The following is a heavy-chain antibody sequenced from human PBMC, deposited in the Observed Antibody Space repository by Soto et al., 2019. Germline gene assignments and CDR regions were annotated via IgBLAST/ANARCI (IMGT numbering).Heavy chain of an antibody. J-gene: IGHJ6*02. V-gene: IGHV1-2*06. Sequence: ASVKVSCKASGYIFTDYYMHWVRQAPGQELGWMGRINPNSGGTNYAQKFQGRVTMTRDTSISTAYMELSSLRSEDTAVYYCARGGVVVPAAIYYYYGMDVWGQGTKVTVSS. D-gene: IGHD2-2*01. CDR1: GYIFTDYY. CDR2: INPNSGGT. CDR3: ARGGVVVPAAIYYYYGMDV.